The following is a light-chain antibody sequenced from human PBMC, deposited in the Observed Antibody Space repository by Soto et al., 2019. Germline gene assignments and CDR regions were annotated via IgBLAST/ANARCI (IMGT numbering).Light chain of an antibody. Sequence: QSVLTQPPSLSGAPGQRVTISCTGSSTNVGAGYDVHWYQQLPGTAPKLLIYDNNNRPTGVPDRFSGSKSGNSASLAITGLQAEDEADYYCQSYDSTLSLVVFGGGTKLTVL. CDR2: DNN. J-gene: IGLJ2*01. CDR1: STNVGAGYD. CDR3: QSYDSTLSLVV. V-gene: IGLV1-40*01.